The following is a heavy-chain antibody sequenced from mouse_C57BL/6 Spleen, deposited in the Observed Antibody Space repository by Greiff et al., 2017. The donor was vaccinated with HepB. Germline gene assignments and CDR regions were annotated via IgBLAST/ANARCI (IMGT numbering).Heavy chain of an antibody. V-gene: IGHV14-2*01. CDR3: ARGYDKGDY. D-gene: IGHD2-3*01. Sequence: EVQLKQSGAELVKPGVSVKLSCTASGFNFKDYYMHWVKQRTEQGLEWIGRIDPEDGETKYAPKFQGKATITEDTSSNTAYLQLSSLTSEDTDVYYSARGYDKGDYWGQGTTLTVSS. J-gene: IGHJ2*01. CDR2: IDPEDGET. CDR1: GFNFKDYY.